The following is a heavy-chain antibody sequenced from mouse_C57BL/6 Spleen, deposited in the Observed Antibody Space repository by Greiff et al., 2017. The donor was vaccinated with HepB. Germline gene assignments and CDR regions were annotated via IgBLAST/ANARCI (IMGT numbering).Heavy chain of an antibody. CDR3: ASHGSSPAWFAY. J-gene: IGHJ3*01. Sequence: VQLQQPGAELVKPGASVKLSCKASGYTFTSYWMHWVKQRPGQGLEWIGMIHPNSGSTNYNEKFKSKATLTVDKSSSTAYMQLSSLTSEDSAVYYCASHGSSPAWFAYWGQGTLVTVSA. V-gene: IGHV1-64*01. CDR2: IHPNSGST. CDR1: GYTFTSYW. D-gene: IGHD1-1*01.